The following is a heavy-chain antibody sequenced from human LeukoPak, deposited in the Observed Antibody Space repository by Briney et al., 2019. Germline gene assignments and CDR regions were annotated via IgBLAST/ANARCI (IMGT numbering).Heavy chain of an antibody. Sequence: GGSPRLSCAASGFTFSSYAMSWVRQAPGKGLEWVSAISGSGGSTYYADSVKGRFTISRDNSKNTLYLQMNSLRAEDTAVYYCATEYDSSGYYQPRGYWGQGTLVTVSS. D-gene: IGHD3-22*01. J-gene: IGHJ4*02. CDR1: GFTFSSYA. CDR3: ATEYDSSGYYQPRGY. V-gene: IGHV3-23*01. CDR2: ISGSGGST.